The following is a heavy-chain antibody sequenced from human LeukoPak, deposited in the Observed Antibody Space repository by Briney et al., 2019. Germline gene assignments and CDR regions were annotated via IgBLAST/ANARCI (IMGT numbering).Heavy chain of an antibody. CDR2: IWYDGSNK. D-gene: IGHD2-2*01. CDR1: GFTFSSYG. J-gene: IGHJ3*02. Sequence: GESLRLSCAASGFTFSSYGMNWVRQAPGKGLEWVAVIWYDGSNKYYADSVKGRFTISRDNSKNTLYLQMNSLRVEDTAVYYCAKDSYQLLSGDAFDIWGQGTMVTVSS. CDR3: AKDSYQLLSGDAFDI. V-gene: IGHV3-33*06.